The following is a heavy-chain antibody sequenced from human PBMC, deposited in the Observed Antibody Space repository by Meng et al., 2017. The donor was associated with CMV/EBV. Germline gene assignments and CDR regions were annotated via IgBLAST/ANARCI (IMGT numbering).Heavy chain of an antibody. V-gene: IGHV1-18*01. CDR1: GYTFTSYG. J-gene: IGHJ4*02. D-gene: IGHD6-19*01. CDR3: ARVQPGPWLIDDDY. CDR2: ISAYNGNT. Sequence: ASVKVSCKAPGYTFTSYGISWVRQAPGQGLEWMGWISAYNGNTNYAQKLQGRVTMTTDTSTSTAYMELRSLRSDDTAVYYCARVQPGPWLIDDDYWGQGTLVTVSS.